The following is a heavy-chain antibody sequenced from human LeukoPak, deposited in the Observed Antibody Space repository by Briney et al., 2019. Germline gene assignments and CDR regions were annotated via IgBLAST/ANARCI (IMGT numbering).Heavy chain of an antibody. CDR3: AKVPSKFIAAVDY. CDR2: INGSGGST. D-gene: IGHD6-13*01. V-gene: IGHV3-23*01. Sequence: PGGSLRLSCAASGFTFSSYVMSWVRQAPGKGLEWVSAINGSGGSTYYADSVKGRFTISRDNSKNTLYLQMNSLRAEDTAVYYCAKVPSKFIAAVDYWGQGTLVTVSS. J-gene: IGHJ4*02. CDR1: GFTFSSYV.